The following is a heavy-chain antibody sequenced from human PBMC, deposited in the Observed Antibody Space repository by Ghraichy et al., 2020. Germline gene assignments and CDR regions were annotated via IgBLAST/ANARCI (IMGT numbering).Heavy chain of an antibody. CDR3: ARGREKYYDFWSGYYGGSYFDY. CDR1: GGSFSGYY. V-gene: IGHV4-34*01. D-gene: IGHD3-3*01. J-gene: IGHJ4*02. Sequence: SETLSLTCAVYGGSFSGYYWSWIRQPPGKGLEWIGEINHSGSTNYNPSLKSRVTISVDTSKNQFSLKLSSVNAADTAVYYCARGREKYYDFWSGYYGGSYFDYWGQGTLVTVSS. CDR2: INHSGST.